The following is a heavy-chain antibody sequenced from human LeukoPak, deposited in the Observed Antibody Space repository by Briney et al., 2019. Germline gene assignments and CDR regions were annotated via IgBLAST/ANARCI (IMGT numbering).Heavy chain of an antibody. CDR3: ARDLTRNYYDSSGYPEDDY. CDR2: INPNSGGT. CDR1: GYTFTGYY. V-gene: IGHV1-2*02. D-gene: IGHD3-22*01. J-gene: IGHJ4*02. Sequence: ASVKVSCKASGYTFTGYYMHWVRQAPGQGLEWMGWINPNSGGTNYAQKFQGRATMTRDTSISTAYMELSRLRSDDTAVYYCARDLTRNYYDSSGYPEDDYWGQGTLVTVSS.